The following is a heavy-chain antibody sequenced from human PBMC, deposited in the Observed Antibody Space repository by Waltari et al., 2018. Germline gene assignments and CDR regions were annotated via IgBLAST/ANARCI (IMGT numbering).Heavy chain of an antibody. V-gene: IGHV3-23*01. CDR3: AKAIKGYNSAWFDY. CDR2: ISGSGSTP. CDR1: GFSFSGYA. Sequence: EVQLLESGGGLVQPGGSLRLSCAASGFSFSGYAMNWVRQAPGKGLEWASAISGSGSTPFYADSVKGRFTISRDNSKNTVFLQMNSLRAEETAVYYCAKAIKGYNSAWFDYWGQGTLVTVSS. D-gene: IGHD3-3*01. J-gene: IGHJ5*01.